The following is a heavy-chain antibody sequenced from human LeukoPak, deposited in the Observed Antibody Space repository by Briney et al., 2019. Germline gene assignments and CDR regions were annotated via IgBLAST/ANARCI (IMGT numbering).Heavy chain of an antibody. Sequence: SETLSLTCSVSGYSFTSGHYWGWIRQPPGKGLEWIGDIYHTGSTHYNPSLKSRVTLSVDTSKNQFSLKLSSVAAADTAVYYCARYCSSTTCILRGFDYWGQGTLVTVSS. J-gene: IGHJ4*02. CDR2: IYHTGST. D-gene: IGHD2-2*01. V-gene: IGHV4-38-2*01. CDR3: ARYCSSTTCILRGFDY. CDR1: GYSFTSGHY.